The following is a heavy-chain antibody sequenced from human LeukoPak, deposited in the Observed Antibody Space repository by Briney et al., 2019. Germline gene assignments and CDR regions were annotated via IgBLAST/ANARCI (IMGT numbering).Heavy chain of an antibody. V-gene: IGHV7-4-1*02. Sequence: ASVKVSCKASGYSFTNYAMNWVRQAAGQGLEWMGWIHPSTGNPTYAQGFTGRIVFSLDTSVSTTYLQISSLKAEDTAVYFCARAFQTLGGLSLPDYWGQGTLVTVSS. CDR3: ARAFQTLGGLSLPDY. J-gene: IGHJ4*02. CDR1: GYSFTNYA. CDR2: IHPSTGNP. D-gene: IGHD3-16*02.